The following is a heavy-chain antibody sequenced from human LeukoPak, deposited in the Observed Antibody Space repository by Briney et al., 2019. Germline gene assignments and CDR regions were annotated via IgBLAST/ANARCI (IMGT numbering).Heavy chain of an antibody. V-gene: IGHV5-51*01. CDR2: IYPGDSDT. CDR3: AGLEGLAVVGPGDYYGMDV. CDR1: GYRFTSYW. Sequence: GESLKISCKGSGYRFTSYWIVWVRQMSGKGLEWMGIIYPGDSDTRYSPSFQGQVTISADKSISTAYLQWSSLKASDTAMYYCAGLEGLAVVGPGDYYGMDVWGQGTTVTVSS. D-gene: IGHD6-19*01. J-gene: IGHJ6*02.